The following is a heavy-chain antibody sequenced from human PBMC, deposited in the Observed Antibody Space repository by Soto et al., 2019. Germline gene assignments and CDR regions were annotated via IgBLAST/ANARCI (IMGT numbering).Heavy chain of an antibody. D-gene: IGHD6-6*01. CDR3: AKDLRKGSSSSRGMGNFDY. J-gene: IGHJ4*02. Sequence: GGSLRLSCAASGFTFSSYAMSWVRQAPGKGLEWVSAISGSGGSTYYADSVKGRFTISRDNSKNTLYLQMNSLRAEDTAVYYCAKDLRKGSSSSRGMGNFDYWGQGTLVTVSS. CDR2: ISGSGGST. CDR1: GFTFSSYA. V-gene: IGHV3-23*01.